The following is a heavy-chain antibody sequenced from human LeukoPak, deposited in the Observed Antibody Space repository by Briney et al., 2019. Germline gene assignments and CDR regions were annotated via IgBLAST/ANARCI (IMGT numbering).Heavy chain of an antibody. CDR3: ARQTGSGLFILP. CDR2: IYYSGST. Sequence: KTSETLSLTCTVSGGSISNKYWSWIRQPPGKGLEWIGYIYYSGSTNYNPSLKSRVTILVDTSKNQFSLRLTSVTAADTAVYYCARQTGSGLFILPGGQGTLVTVSS. CDR1: GGSISNKY. J-gene: IGHJ4*02. V-gene: IGHV4-59*08. D-gene: IGHD3/OR15-3a*01.